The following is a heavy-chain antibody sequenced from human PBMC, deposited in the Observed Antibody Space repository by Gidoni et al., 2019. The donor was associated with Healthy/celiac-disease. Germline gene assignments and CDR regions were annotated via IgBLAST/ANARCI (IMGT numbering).Heavy chain of an antibody. J-gene: IGHJ3*02. CDR1: GYTFTSYG. CDR3: ARELRYYDSSGYSHIDAFDI. V-gene: IGHV1-18*01. CDR2: ISAYNGNT. Sequence: QVQLVQSGAEVKKPGASVKVSCKASGYTFTSYGISWVRQAPGQGLEWMGGISAYNGNTNYAQKLQGRVTMTTDTSTSTAYMELRSLRSDDTAVYYCARELRYYDSSGYSHIDAFDIWGQGTMVTVSS. D-gene: IGHD3-22*01.